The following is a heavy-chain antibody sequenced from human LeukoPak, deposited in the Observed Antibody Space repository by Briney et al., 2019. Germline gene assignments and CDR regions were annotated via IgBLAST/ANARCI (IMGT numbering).Heavy chain of an antibody. CDR1: GYTFSSYG. CDR2: ISGYNGNT. Sequence: ASVKVSCKASGYTFSSYGISWVRQAPGQGLEWMGWISGYNGNTNYAQKLQGRVTMTTDTSTSTAYMELRSLRSDDTAVYYCARRMVRGVTYYYGMGVWGQGTTVTVSS. J-gene: IGHJ6*02. CDR3: ARRMVRGVTYYYGMGV. D-gene: IGHD3-10*01. V-gene: IGHV1-18*01.